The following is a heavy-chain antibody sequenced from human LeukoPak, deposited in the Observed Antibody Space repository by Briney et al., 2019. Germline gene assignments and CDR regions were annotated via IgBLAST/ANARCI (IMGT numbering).Heavy chain of an antibody. D-gene: IGHD3-10*01. CDR3: ARDRSYYGSGSYPSH. CDR2: ISYDGSNK. V-gene: IGHV3-30*04. CDR1: GFTFSSYA. Sequence: GGSLRLSCAASGFTFSSYAMHWVRQAPGKGLEWVAVISYDGSNKYYADSVKGRFTISRDNSKNTLYLQMNSLRAEDTAVYYCARDRSYYGSGSYPSHWGQGTLVTVSS. J-gene: IGHJ4*02.